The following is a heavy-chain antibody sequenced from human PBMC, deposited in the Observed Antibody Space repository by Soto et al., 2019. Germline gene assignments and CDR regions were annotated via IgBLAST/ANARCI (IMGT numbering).Heavy chain of an antibody. J-gene: IGHJ3*02. CDR2: ISSSSSTI. V-gene: IGHV3-48*04. D-gene: IGHD1-26*01. Sequence: GGSLRLSCAASGFTFSSYSMNWVRQAPGKGLEWVSYISSSSSTIYYADSVKGRFTISRDNAKNSLYLQMNSLRAEDTAVYYCARAGGATHDAFDIWGQGTMVTVSS. CDR3: ARAGGATHDAFDI. CDR1: GFTFSSYS.